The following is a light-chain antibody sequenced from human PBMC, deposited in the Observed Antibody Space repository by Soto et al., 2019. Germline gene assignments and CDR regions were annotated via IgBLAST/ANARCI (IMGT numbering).Light chain of an antibody. CDR1: QSLVHTDGNTF. V-gene: IGKV2-30*02. J-gene: IGKJ1*01. Sequence: DVVMTQSPLSLPVTLGQPASISCRSSQSLVHTDGNTFLNWFQQRPGQSPRRLIYEVSKRDSGVPDRFSGSGSGTDFTLKISRVEAEDVGVYYCMQGTHWPWTFGQGTKVEF. CDR3: MQGTHWPWT. CDR2: EVS.